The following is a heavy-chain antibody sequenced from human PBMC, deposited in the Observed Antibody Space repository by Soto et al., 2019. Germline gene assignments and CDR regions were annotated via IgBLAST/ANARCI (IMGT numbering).Heavy chain of an antibody. J-gene: IGHJ4*02. CDR1: GGSISTYY. Sequence: PSETLSLTCTVSGGSISTYYWSWIRQPLGKGLEWIGYIYYSGIANYNPSLKSRVTISVDTSKNQFSLKLTSVTAADTAVYYCARDKITGLFDEWGQGTLVTVSS. CDR3: ARDKITGLFDE. D-gene: IGHD2-8*02. V-gene: IGHV4-59*12. CDR2: IYYSGIA.